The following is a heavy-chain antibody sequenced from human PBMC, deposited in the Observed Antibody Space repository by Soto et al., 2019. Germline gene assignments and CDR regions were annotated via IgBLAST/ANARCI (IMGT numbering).Heavy chain of an antibody. J-gene: IGHJ5*02. CDR3: VRRGSTSNGDWFDL. CDR2: MYFRGQT. D-gene: IGHD2-2*01. Sequence: SETLSLTCTVSGGSIISYYWSWVRQPPGKGLEWIGYMYFRGQTYYNPSLTSPVTISIDTSKNQFSLSLRSVTAADTAVYFCVRRGSTSNGDWFDLWGEGILVNVS. CDR1: GGSIISYY. V-gene: IGHV4-59*04.